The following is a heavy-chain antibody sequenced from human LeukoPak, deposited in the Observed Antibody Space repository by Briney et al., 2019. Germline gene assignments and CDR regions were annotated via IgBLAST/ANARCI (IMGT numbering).Heavy chain of an antibody. V-gene: IGHV3-21*06. CDR3: ARAATCSSTCCDGGTEY. Sequence: PGGSLRLSCAASGFAFSSYNMKWVPQAPGKGLERVSFISTTSTYIYYADSVKGRFTVSRDNSKNLLYLQMDSLRVEDTAVYYRARAATCSSTCCDGGTEYWGQGTLGTVSS. CDR2: ISTTSTYI. J-gene: IGHJ4*02. CDR1: GFAFSSYN. D-gene: IGHD2-2*01.